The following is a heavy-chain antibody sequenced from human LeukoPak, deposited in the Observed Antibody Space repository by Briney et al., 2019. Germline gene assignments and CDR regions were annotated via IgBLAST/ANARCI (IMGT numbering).Heavy chain of an antibody. D-gene: IGHD3-22*01. CDR2: IKQDGSEK. J-gene: IGHJ4*02. Sequence: PGGSLRLSCAASGFTFSSYWMSWVRQAPGKGLEWVANIKQDGSEKYYVDSVKGRFTISRDNAKNSLYLQMNSLRAEDTAVYYCARRGDDSIGYTRFDHWGQGTLVTVSS. V-gene: IGHV3-7*05. CDR1: GFTFSSYW. CDR3: ARRGDDSIGYTRFDH.